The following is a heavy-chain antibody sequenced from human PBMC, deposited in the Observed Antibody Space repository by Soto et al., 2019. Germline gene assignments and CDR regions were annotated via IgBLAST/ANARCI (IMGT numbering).Heavy chain of an antibody. Sequence: GGSLRLSCAASGFTFSSYAMSWVRLAPGKGLEWVSAISGSGGSTYYADSVKGRFTISRDNSKNTLYLQMNSLRAEDTAVYYCAKGWSSSGWPDTDAFDIWGQGTMVTVSS. D-gene: IGHD6-19*01. J-gene: IGHJ3*02. V-gene: IGHV3-23*01. CDR1: GFTFSSYA. CDR2: ISGSGGST. CDR3: AKGWSSSGWPDTDAFDI.